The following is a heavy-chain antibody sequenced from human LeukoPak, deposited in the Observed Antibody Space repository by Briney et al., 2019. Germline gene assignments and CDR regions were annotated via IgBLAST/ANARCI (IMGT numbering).Heavy chain of an antibody. CDR1: GFTFSSYG. D-gene: IGHD3-16*01. Sequence: GGSLRLSCAASGFTFSSYGMHWVRQAPGKGLEWVAFIRYDGSNKYYADSVKGRFTISRDNSKNTLYLQMNSLRAEDTAVYYCARELRSGEGFDYWGQGTLVTVSS. V-gene: IGHV3-30*02. CDR3: ARELRSGEGFDY. J-gene: IGHJ4*02. CDR2: IRYDGSNK.